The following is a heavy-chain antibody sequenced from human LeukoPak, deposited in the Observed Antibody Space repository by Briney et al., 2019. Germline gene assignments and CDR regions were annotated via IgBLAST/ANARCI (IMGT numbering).Heavy chain of an antibody. CDR1: GFTFSSYS. CDR2: ISSSSSAM. V-gene: IGHV3-48*02. CDR3: ARAVGYSYGYIYPNFDY. D-gene: IGHD5-18*01. Sequence: PGGSLRLSCAASGFTFSSYSMSWVRQAPGKGLEWVSYISSSSSAMYYADSMKGRFTISRDNAKNSLYLQMNNLRDEDTAVYYCARAVGYSYGYIYPNFDYWGQGTLVTVSS. J-gene: IGHJ4*02.